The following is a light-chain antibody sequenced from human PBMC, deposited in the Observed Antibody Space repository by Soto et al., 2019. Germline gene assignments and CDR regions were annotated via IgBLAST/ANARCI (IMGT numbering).Light chain of an antibody. CDR2: GAS. CDR1: QTVSSAY. Sequence: DIVLTQSPGTLSLSPGERATLSCRTSQTVSSAYLAWYKQKPGQALRLLIYGASSRATGIPDRFSGSGSGTDFTLTISRLEPEDSAVYYCQQYGSSPLYSFGQGTKLEIK. CDR3: QQYGSSPLYS. J-gene: IGKJ2*01. V-gene: IGKV3-20*01.